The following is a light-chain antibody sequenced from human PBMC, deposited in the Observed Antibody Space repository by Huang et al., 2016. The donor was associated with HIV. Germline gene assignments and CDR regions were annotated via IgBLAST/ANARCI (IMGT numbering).Light chain of an antibody. J-gene: IGKJ2*01. CDR2: AAS. V-gene: IGKV1-39*01. CDR1: QGIMSY. CDR3: QQSYNTPYT. Sequence: DIQMTQSPSSLSASVGDRVTISCLASQGIMSYVSWYQQRPGRAPRLLISAASRLQGGVASRFSGTGSGTEFTLTISSLQPEDFATYYCQQSYNTPYTFGQGTKLEIK.